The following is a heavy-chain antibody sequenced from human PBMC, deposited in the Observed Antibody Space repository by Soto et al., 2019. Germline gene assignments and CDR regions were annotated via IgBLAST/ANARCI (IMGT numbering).Heavy chain of an antibody. V-gene: IGHV3-30*18. CDR2: ISYDGSNK. CDR1: GFTLSSYG. D-gene: IGHD3-3*01. J-gene: IGHJ6*02. CDR3: AKEVWSGPMDV. Sequence: QVQLVESGGGVVQPGRSLRLSCAASGFTLSSYGIHWVRQAPGKGLEWVAVISYDGSNKYYADSVKGRFTISRDNSKNTLYLQMNSLRAEDTAVYYCAKEVWSGPMDVWGQGTTVTVSS.